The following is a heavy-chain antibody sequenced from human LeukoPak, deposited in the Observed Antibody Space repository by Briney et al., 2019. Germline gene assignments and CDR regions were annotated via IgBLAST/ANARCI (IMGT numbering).Heavy chain of an antibody. CDR3: ARHQGDVRGWPFDY. V-gene: IGHV5-51*01. CDR2: IYCGDSDT. J-gene: IGHJ4*02. Sequence: GESLKIPCNGSGYSFSNYWIGWVRQMPGKGLEWMGIIYCGDSDTRYSPSFQGQVTISVDKFISTAYLQWSSLKASDTAMYYCARHQGDVRGWPFDYWGQGTLVTVSS. CDR1: GYSFSNYW. D-gene: IGHD3-16*01.